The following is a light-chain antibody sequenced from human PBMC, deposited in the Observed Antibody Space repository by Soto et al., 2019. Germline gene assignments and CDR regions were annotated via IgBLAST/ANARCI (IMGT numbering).Light chain of an antibody. CDR3: QQCGSLPGT. Sequence: EVVLAQSPGTLSLCAGERATLSCRSSQSVSSSYLAWYQQKPGQAPRLLIYGASSRATGIPDRFIGGGSGTDFTLTISRLEPEYFAVYYCQQCGSLPGTFGQGTKVDIK. V-gene: IGKV3-20*01. CDR2: GAS. J-gene: IGKJ1*01. CDR1: QSVSSSY.